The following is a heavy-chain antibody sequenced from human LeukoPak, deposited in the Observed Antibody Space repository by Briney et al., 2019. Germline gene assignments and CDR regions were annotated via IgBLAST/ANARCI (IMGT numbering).Heavy chain of an antibody. CDR3: AREQETYCSGGSCYWFDY. J-gene: IGHJ4*02. CDR2: IWYDGSNK. V-gene: IGHV3-33*01. D-gene: IGHD2-15*01. Sequence: GGSLRLSCAASGFTFSSYGMHWVRQAPGKGLEWVAVIWYDGSNKYYADSVKGRFTISRDNSKNTLYLQMNSLRAEDTAVYYCAREQETYCSGGSCYWFDYWDQGTLVTVSS. CDR1: GFTFSSYG.